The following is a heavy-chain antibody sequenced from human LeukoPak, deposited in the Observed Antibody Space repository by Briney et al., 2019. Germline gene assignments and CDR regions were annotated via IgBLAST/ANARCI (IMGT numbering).Heavy chain of an antibody. V-gene: IGHV3-66*01. Sequence: GGSLRLSCAASGFTVSSNYMSWVRQAPGKGLEWVSVIFSGGSTHYADSVKDRFTISRDNSKNTLYLQMNSLRAEDTAVYYCAREIYGSGTYPYYYYGMDVWGQGTTVTVSS. CDR3: AREIYGSGTYPYYYYGMDV. D-gene: IGHD3-10*01. J-gene: IGHJ6*02. CDR2: IFSGGST. CDR1: GFTVSSNY.